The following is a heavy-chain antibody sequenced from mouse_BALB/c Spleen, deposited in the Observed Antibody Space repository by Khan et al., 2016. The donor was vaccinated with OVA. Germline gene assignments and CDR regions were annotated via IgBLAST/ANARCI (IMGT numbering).Heavy chain of an antibody. CDR3: ARSGYDFFAY. J-gene: IGHJ3*01. V-gene: IGHV1-80*01. D-gene: IGHD2-14*01. CDR1: GYVFSSYW. Sequence: VQLQESGAELVRPGSSVKISCKAPGYVFSSYWMNWVKQRPGQGLEWIGQIYPGDGDTKYNGKFKGKVTLTADKSSSTAYMQISSLTSEDSAVYFCARSGYDFFAYWGQGTLVTVSA. CDR2: IYPGDGDT.